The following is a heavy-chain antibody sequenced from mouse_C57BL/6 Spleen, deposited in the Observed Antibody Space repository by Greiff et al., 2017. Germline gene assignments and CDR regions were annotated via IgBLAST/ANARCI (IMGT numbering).Heavy chain of an antibody. V-gene: IGHV5-6*02. CDR3: ARRNMGDYDAWFAY. CDR1: GFTFSSYG. D-gene: IGHD2-4*01. J-gene: IGHJ3*01. Sequence: DVKLVESGGDLVKPGGSLKLSCAASGFTFSSYGMSWVRQTPDKRLEWVATISSGGSYTYYPDSVKGRFTISRDNAKNTLYLQMSSLKSEDTAMYYCARRNMGDYDAWFAYWGQGTLVTVSA. CDR2: ISSGGSYT.